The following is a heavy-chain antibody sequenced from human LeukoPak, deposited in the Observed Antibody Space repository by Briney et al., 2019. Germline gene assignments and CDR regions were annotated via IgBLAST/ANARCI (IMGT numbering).Heavy chain of an antibody. J-gene: IGHJ5*02. Sequence: KTSETLSLTCAVYGGSFSGYYWSWIRQPPGKGLEWIGEINHSGSTNYNPSLKSRVTISVDTSKNQFSLKLSSVTAADTAVYYCARDREAETNGGYDWFAPWGQEPLVTVSS. CDR3: ARDREAETNGGYDWFAP. CDR2: INHSGST. D-gene: IGHD7-27*01. V-gene: IGHV4-34*01. CDR1: GGSFSGYY.